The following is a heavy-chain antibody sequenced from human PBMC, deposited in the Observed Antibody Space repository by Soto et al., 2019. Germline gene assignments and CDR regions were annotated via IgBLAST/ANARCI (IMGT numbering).Heavy chain of an antibody. V-gene: IGHV1-69*02. CDR1: GDTFSSYT. CDR3: ARSYGSGSRPFDY. CDR2: IIPVLAMP. Sequence: SVKVSCKASGDTFSSYTINWVRQVPGQGLEWMGRIIPVLAMPTYAHKFQGRVSLIADKSTNTAYMELSSLRSDDTAIYYCARSYGSGSRPFDYWGQGTLVTVSS. J-gene: IGHJ4*02. D-gene: IGHD3-10*01.